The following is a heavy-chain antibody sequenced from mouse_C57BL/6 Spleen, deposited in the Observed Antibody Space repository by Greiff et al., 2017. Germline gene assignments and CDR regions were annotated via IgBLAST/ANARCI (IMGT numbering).Heavy chain of an antibody. CDR1: GFTFSSYA. Sequence: EVMLVESGGGLVKPGGSLKLSCAASGFTFSSYAMSWVRQTPGKRLEWVATISAGGSYTDYPDNVKGRFTISRDNAKNNMYLQMGNLKSEDTAMYDCARDPGKHYFDYWGQGTTLTVSS. V-gene: IGHV5-4*01. CDR2: ISAGGSYT. J-gene: IGHJ2*01. CDR3: ARDPGKHYFDY.